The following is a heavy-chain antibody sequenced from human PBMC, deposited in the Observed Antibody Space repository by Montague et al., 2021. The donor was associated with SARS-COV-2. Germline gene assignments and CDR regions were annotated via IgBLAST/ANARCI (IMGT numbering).Heavy chain of an antibody. CDR3: ARESGYGSDWRYYYVMDV. Sequence: SETLYLTCTVSGGSISNYYWTWIRQPAGKGLEWIGRLYTSGSTTYNPSLKSRVTMSVDTSKNQFSLNVNSVTAADTAIYYCARESGYGSDWRYYYVMDVWGQGTTVTVS. D-gene: IGHD6-19*01. J-gene: IGHJ6*02. CDR2: LYTSGST. V-gene: IGHV4-4*07. CDR1: GGSISNYY.